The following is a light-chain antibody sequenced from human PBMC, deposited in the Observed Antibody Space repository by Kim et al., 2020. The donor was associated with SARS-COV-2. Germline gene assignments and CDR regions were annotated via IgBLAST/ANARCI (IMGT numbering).Light chain of an antibody. CDR1: QSVSSY. Sequence: EIVLTQSPATLSLSPGERASLSCRASQSVSSYLVWYQQKPGQAPRLLIYDASIRATGIPARFSGSGSGTDFTLTISSLEPEDFAVYYCQQRSNWREITFGQGTRVEIK. V-gene: IGKV3-11*01. CDR2: DAS. J-gene: IGKJ5*01. CDR3: QQRSNWREIT.